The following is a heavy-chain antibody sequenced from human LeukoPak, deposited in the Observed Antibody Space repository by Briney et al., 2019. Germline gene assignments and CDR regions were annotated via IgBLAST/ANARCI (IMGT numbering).Heavy chain of an antibody. J-gene: IGHJ5*02. CDR3: ARSGYYTANWFDP. Sequence: PSETLSLTCAVYGGSFSGYYWSWIRQPPGKGLEWIGEINHSGSTNYNPSLKSRVTISVDTSKNQLSLKLSSVTAADTAVYYCARSGYYTANWFDPWGQGTLVTVSS. CDR1: GGSFSGYY. V-gene: IGHV4-34*01. CDR2: INHSGST. D-gene: IGHD5-12*01.